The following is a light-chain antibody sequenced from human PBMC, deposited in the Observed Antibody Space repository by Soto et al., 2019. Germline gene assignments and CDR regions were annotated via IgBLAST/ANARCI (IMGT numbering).Light chain of an antibody. CDR2: DVS. CDR1: SSDVGGYNY. V-gene: IGLV2-11*01. Sequence: QSVLTQPASVSGSPGQSITISCTGTSSDVGGYNYVSWYQQHPGKAPKLMIYDVSDRPSGVPDRFSGSKSGNTASLTISGLQAEEEAEYYCCSFADGSTHVLFGGGTKVTVL. J-gene: IGLJ2*01. CDR3: CSFADGSTHVL.